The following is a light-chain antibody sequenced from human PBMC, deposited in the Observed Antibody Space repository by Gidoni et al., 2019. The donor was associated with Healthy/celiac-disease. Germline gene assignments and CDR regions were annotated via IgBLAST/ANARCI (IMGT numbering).Light chain of an antibody. CDR2: GAS. V-gene: IGKV3-15*01. CDR1: QSVSSN. CDR3: QQYNNWPFT. Sequence: ATLSVSPGERATLSCRASQSVSSNLAWYQQKPGQAPRLLIYGASTRATGIPAWFSGSGSGTEFTLTISSLQSEDFAVYYCQQYNNWPFTFGQGTRLEIK. J-gene: IGKJ5*01.